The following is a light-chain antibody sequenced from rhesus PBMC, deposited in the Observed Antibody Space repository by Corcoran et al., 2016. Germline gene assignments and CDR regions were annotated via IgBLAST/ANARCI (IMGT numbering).Light chain of an antibody. V-gene: IGKV2-78*01. CDR3: VQDIQLPRT. Sequence: DIVMTQTPLSLPVTPGEPASISCRSSQSLLHSNGYTYLFWYLQKPGQSPQLLIYLGSNRASGVPDRFSGSGSGTDVTLKISRVEAEDVGVYYCVQDIQLPRTFGQGTKVEIK. J-gene: IGKJ1*01. CDR2: LGS. CDR1: QSLLHSNGYTY.